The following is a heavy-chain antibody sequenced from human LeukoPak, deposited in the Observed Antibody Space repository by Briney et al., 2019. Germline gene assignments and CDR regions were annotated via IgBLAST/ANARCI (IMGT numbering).Heavy chain of an antibody. CDR3: ARGSSGYGVF. Sequence: GGSLRLSCAASGFTFSSYWMHWVRQAPGRGLVWVSRINGDESSTAYADSVKGRFTISRDNAKNTLFLQMNSLRDEDTAVYYCARGSSGYGVFWGQGTLVTVSS. V-gene: IGHV3-74*03. J-gene: IGHJ4*02. CDR2: INGDESST. D-gene: IGHD5-12*01. CDR1: GFTFSSYW.